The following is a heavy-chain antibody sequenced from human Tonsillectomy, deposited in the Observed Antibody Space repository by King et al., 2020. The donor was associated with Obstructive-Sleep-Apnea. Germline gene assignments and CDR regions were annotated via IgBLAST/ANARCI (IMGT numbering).Heavy chain of an antibody. V-gene: IGHV3-30*04. CDR2: VSPDGIQR. D-gene: IGHD6-19*01. J-gene: IGHJ3*01. Sequence: VQRGESGGGVVQPGRSLRLSCAVSGFSFSIYVMRCVRPAPGKGLECVAVVSPDGIQRYDTVSLRGRFTISGDNSKNTLSLQMNSLRVEDTALYHCARGVYSSGRADVFDVWGQGTLVTVSS. CDR3: ARGVYSSGRADVFDV. CDR1: GFSFSIYV.